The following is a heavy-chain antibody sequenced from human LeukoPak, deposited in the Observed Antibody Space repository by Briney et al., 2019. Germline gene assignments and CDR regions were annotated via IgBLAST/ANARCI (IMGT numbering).Heavy chain of an antibody. Sequence: PSETLSLTCTVSGGSISSYYWSWIRQPPGKGLEWIGYIYYSGSTSYNPSLKSRVTISVDTSKNQFSLKLSSVTAADTAVYYCARDISFNYWGQGTLVTVSS. CDR2: IYYSGST. V-gene: IGHV4-59*01. CDR3: ARDISFNY. J-gene: IGHJ4*02. CDR1: GGSISSYY.